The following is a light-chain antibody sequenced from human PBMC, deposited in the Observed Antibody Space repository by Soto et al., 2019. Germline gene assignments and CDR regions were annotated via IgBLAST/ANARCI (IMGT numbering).Light chain of an antibody. V-gene: IGKV3-11*01. Sequence: EIVLTQSPATLSLSPGERATLSCRASPSISNSLAWYQQKPGQAPRLLIYVASKRATGIPARFSGSGSGTDFTLTISSLEPEDSAVYYCQQRGEWPPGATFGQGTRLEIK. CDR3: QQRGEWPPGAT. J-gene: IGKJ5*01. CDR2: VAS. CDR1: PSISNS.